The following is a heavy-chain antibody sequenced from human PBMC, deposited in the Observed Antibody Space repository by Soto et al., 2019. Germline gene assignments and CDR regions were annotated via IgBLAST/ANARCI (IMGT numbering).Heavy chain of an antibody. CDR1: GFTFSSYA. Sequence: QVQLVESGGGVVQPGRSLRLSCAASGFTFSSYAMHWVRQAPGKGLEWVAVISYDGSNKYYADSVKGRFTISRDNSKNTLYLQMNSLRAEDSAVYYCARDRGLMINYYYYAMDVWGQGTTVTVSS. J-gene: IGHJ6*02. CDR3: ARDRGLMINYYYYAMDV. V-gene: IGHV3-30-3*01. CDR2: ISYDGSNK. D-gene: IGHD3-16*01.